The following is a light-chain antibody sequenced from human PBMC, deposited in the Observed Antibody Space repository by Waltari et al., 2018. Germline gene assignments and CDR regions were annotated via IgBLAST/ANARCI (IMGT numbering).Light chain of an antibody. CDR3: SSYTSSSTVV. CDR2: DVS. Sequence: QSALTQPASVSGSPGQSITISCTGTSRHAGGYNYVSWYQQHPGKAPKLMIYDVSKRPSGVSNRFSGSKSGNTASLTISGLQAEDEADYYCSSYTSSSTVVFGGGTKLTVL. J-gene: IGLJ2*01. V-gene: IGLV2-14*01. CDR1: SRHAGGYNY.